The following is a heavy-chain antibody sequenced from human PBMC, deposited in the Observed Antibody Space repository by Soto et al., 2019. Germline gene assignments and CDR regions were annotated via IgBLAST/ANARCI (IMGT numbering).Heavy chain of an antibody. D-gene: IGHD2-2*02. CDR1: GYSFTSYW. J-gene: IGHJ6*02. V-gene: IGHV5-10-1*01. Sequence: PGESLKISCKGSGYSFTSYWISWVRQMPGKGLEWMGRIDPSDSYTNYSPSFQGHVTISADKSISTAYLQWSSLKASDTAMYYCARLGDCSSTSCYISGYYYYGMDVWGQGNPGHRLL. CDR3: ARLGDCSSTSCYISGYYYYGMDV. CDR2: IDPSDSYT.